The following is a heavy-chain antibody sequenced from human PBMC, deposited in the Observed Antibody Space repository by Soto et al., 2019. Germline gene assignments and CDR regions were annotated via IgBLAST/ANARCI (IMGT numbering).Heavy chain of an antibody. V-gene: IGHV3-11*01. Sequence: GGSLRLSCAASGFTFSDYYMSWIRQAPGKGLEWVSYISSSGSTIYYADSVKGRFTISRDNAKNSLYLQMNSLRAEDTAVYYCARGGYCSSTSCYFPTYYYYMDVWGKGTTVTVSS. CDR1: GFTFSDYY. J-gene: IGHJ6*03. CDR2: ISSSGSTI. CDR3: ARGGYCSSTSCYFPTYYYYMDV. D-gene: IGHD2-2*01.